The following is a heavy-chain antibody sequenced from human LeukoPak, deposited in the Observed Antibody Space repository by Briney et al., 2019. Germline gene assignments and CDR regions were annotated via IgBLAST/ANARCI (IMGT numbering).Heavy chain of an antibody. D-gene: IGHD3-16*01. V-gene: IGHV3-72*01. CDR2: TRNKANSYTT. CDR3: ARGGGLDV. Sequence: PGGSPRLSCAASGFTFSDHYMDWVRQAPGKGLEWVGRTRNKANSYTTEYAASVKGRFTISRDDSKNSLYLQMNSLKTEDTAVYFCARGGGLDVWGQGATVTVSS. CDR1: GFTFSDHY. J-gene: IGHJ6*02.